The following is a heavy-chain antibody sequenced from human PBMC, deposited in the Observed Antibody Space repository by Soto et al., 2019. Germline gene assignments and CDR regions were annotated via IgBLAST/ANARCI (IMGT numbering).Heavy chain of an antibody. Sequence: SVKVSCKASGGTFSSYAISWVRQAPGQGLEWMGGIIPIFGTANYAQKFQGGVTITADESTSTAYMELSSLRSEDTAVYYCARAAGGYSSSWSLPYYFDYWGQGTLVTVSS. CDR1: GGTFSSYA. V-gene: IGHV1-69*13. CDR2: IIPIFGTA. CDR3: ARAAGGYSSSWSLPYYFDY. J-gene: IGHJ4*02. D-gene: IGHD6-13*01.